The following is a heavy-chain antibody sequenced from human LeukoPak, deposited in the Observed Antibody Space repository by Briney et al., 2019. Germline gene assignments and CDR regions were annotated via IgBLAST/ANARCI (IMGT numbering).Heavy chain of an antibody. CDR3: ARKGYCSGGSCPVGYYYYGMDV. J-gene: IGHJ6*02. Sequence: SETLSLTCAVYGGSFSGYYWSWIRQPPGKGLEWIGEIYHSGSTNYNPSLKSRVTISVDKSKNQFSLKLSSVTAADTAVYYCARKGYCSGGSCPVGYYYYGMDVWGQGTTVTVSS. V-gene: IGHV4-34*01. CDR2: IYHSGST. D-gene: IGHD2-15*01. CDR1: GGSFSGYY.